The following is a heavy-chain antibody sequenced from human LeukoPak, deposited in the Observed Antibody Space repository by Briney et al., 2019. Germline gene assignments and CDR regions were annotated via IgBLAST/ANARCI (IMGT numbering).Heavy chain of an antibody. V-gene: IGHV3-23*01. Sequence: LAGGSLRLSCAASGFTFSSYEMHWVRQAPGKGLEWVSGISPSGDIKYYVDSVKGRFTVSRDNSKNTLYLQINSLRDEDTAVYYCAKDDAWLQYNDWGQGTLVTVSS. CDR3: AKDDAWLQYND. J-gene: IGHJ4*02. CDR1: GFTFSSYE. D-gene: IGHD5-24*01. CDR2: ISPSGDIK.